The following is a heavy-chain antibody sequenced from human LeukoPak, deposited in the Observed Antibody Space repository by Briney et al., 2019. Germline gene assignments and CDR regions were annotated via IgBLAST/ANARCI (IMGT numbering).Heavy chain of an antibody. CDR2: INHSGST. CDR3: ARGTGSGDFDY. Sequence: SETLSLTCAVYGGSFSGYYWSWIRQPPGKGLEWIGEINHSGSTNYNASLKSRVTISVDTSKNQFSLKLSSVTAADTAVYYCARGTGSGDFDYWGQGTLVTVSS. CDR1: GGSFSGYY. D-gene: IGHD3-3*01. J-gene: IGHJ4*02. V-gene: IGHV4-34*01.